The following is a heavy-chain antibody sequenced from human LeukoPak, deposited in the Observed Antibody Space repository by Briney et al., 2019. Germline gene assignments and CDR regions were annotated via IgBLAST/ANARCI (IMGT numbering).Heavy chain of an antibody. V-gene: IGHV3-23*01. D-gene: IGHD2-15*01. CDR1: GFTFSSYA. CDR3: ACVAKSSDFDY. Sequence: GGSLRLSCAASGFTFSSYAMSWVRQAPGKGLEWVSSISDSGDGTYSADSVKGRFTISRDNSKNTLYLQMNSLRAEDTAVYYCACVAKSSDFDYWGQGTLVTVSS. CDR2: ISDSGDGT. J-gene: IGHJ4*02.